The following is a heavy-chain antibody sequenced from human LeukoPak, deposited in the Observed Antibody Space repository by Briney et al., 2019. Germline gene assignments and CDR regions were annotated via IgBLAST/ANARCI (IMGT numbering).Heavy chain of an antibody. V-gene: IGHV4-30-4*01. CDR3: ARPYYYDSRIDP. CDR2: MYYSGRT. D-gene: IGHD3-22*01. J-gene: IGHJ5*02. Sequence: KASQTLSLTCTVSGGSISSGDYYWSWIRQPPGKGLECIAYMYYSGRTLYNPSLKSRVTMSADTSKNQLSVKLSSVTAADTAVYYCARPYYYDSRIDPWGQGILVTVSS. CDR1: GGSISSGDYY.